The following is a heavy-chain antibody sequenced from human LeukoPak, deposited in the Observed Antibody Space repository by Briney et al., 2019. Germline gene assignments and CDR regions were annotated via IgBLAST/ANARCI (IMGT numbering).Heavy chain of an antibody. D-gene: IGHD1-26*01. J-gene: IGHJ4*02. CDR1: GFTFSSYG. Sequence: GGSLRLSCAASGFTFSSYGMHWVRQAPGKGLEWVAVISYDGSNKYYADSVKGRFTISRDNSKNTLYLQMNSLRAEDTAVYYCARESGSYHLLWYWGQGTLVTVSS. CDR2: ISYDGSNK. V-gene: IGHV3-30*19. CDR3: ARESGSYHLLWY.